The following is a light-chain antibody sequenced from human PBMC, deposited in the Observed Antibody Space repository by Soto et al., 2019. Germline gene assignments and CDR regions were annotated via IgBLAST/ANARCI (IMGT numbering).Light chain of an antibody. J-gene: IGKJ4*01. CDR1: QSVGSN. CDR2: AAS. V-gene: IGKV3-15*01. Sequence: EIVMTQSPATLSVSPGERATLSCRASQSVGSNLAWYQQNPGQAPRLLIYAASTRATGVPARFSGSGSGTEFTLTISSLQSEDFAVYYCQQYSNWPPLTFGGGTKVEIK. CDR3: QQYSNWPPLT.